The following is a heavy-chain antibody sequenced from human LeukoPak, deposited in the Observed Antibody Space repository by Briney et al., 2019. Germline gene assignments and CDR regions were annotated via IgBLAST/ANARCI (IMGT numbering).Heavy chain of an antibody. CDR1: GYSFTSYW. V-gene: IGHV5-51*01. Sequence: GESLKISCKGSGYSFTSYWIGWVRQMPGKGLEWMGIIYPRDSDTIYSPSFQGQVTISADKSISTAYLQWSSLKASDTAMYYCARRYCSSASCFGGDAFDIWGQGTMVTVSS. J-gene: IGHJ3*02. D-gene: IGHD2-2*01. CDR3: ARRYCSSASCFGGDAFDI. CDR2: IYPRDSDT.